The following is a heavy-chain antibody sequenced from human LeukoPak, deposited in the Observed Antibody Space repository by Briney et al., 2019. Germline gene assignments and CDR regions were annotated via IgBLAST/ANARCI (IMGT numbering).Heavy chain of an antibody. J-gene: IGHJ4*02. CDR2: IEQDGSEK. Sequence: AGGSLRLSCAASGFTFSSYWMSWVRQAPGKGLEWVANIEQDGSEKYYVDSVKGRFTISRDNAKNSLYLQMNSLRAEDTAVYYCASETYYYDSSGYRGPYWGQGTLVTVSS. D-gene: IGHD3-22*01. CDR3: ASETYYYDSSGYRGPY. V-gene: IGHV3-7*01. CDR1: GFTFSSYW.